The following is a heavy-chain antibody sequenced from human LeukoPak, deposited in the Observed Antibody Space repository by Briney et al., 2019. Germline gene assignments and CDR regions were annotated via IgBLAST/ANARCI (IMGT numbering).Heavy chain of an antibody. Sequence: GGSLRLSCAASGFSFSSYAMSWVRQAPGKGLEWVSAISESSGATTYYADSVKGWFTISRDNSKNTLYLQMNSLRAEDTAVYYCADSNYWYPVDYWGQGTLVTVSS. V-gene: IGHV3-23*01. D-gene: IGHD4-11*01. CDR2: ISESSGATT. J-gene: IGHJ4*02. CDR3: ADSNYWYPVDY. CDR1: GFSFSSYA.